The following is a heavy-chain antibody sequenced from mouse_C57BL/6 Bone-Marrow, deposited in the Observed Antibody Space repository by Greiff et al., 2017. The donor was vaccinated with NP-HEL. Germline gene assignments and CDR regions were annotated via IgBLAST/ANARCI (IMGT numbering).Heavy chain of an antibody. CDR1: GYTFTSYW. Sequence: QVQLQQPGAELVKPGASVKVSCKASGYTFTSYWMHWVKQRPGQGLEWIGRIHPSDSDTNYNQKFKGKATLTVDKSSSTAYMQLSSQTSEDSAVYYCAIRDSSGPAWFAYWGQGTLVTVSA. CDR2: IHPSDSDT. J-gene: IGHJ3*01. V-gene: IGHV1-74*01. D-gene: IGHD3-2*02. CDR3: AIRDSSGPAWFAY.